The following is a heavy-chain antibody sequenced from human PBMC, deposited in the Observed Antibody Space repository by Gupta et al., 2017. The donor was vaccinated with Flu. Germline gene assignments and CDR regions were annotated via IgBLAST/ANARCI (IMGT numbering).Heavy chain of an antibody. V-gene: IGHV3-53*02. CDR3: TREYTNRNFYI. J-gene: IGHJ4*02. Sequence: EVQLVETGGGLIQPGGSLRLSCAVSGFSVSAKYMSWVRQSPGTGLHLVSTLYMDDSPFYADSVNGRFTISRDDSKNTLYLQMRNLRAEDTATYFCTREYTNRNFYIWGQGTRVIVSS. D-gene: IGHD2-8*01. CDR2: LYMDDSP. CDR1: GFSVSAKY.